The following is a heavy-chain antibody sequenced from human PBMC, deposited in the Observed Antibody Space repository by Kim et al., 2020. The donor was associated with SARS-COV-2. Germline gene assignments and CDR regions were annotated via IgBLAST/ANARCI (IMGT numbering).Heavy chain of an antibody. CDR1: GYSISSADY. V-gene: IGHV4-38-2*02. CDR3: ARDGSLGSGTYDGFDL. D-gene: IGHD3-10*01. Sequence: SETLSLTCTVSGYSISSADYWAWVRQPPGKGLELIGSIRHSGSTYYNPSLKSRVTVSMDTSRNQFSLKLTSVTAADTAVYYCARDGSLGSGTYDGFDLWSQGTMVTVSS. CDR2: IRHSGST. J-gene: IGHJ3*01.